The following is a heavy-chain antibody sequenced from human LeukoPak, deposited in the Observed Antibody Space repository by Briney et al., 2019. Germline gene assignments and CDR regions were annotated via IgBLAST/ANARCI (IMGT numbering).Heavy chain of an antibody. CDR3: AILRVTGTDDAFDI. D-gene: IGHD1-7*01. CDR2: ISYDGSNK. CDR1: GFTFSSYG. J-gene: IGHJ3*02. V-gene: IGHV3-30*03. Sequence: GGSLRLSCAASGFTFSSYGMHWVRQAPGKGLEWVAVISYDGSNKYYADSMKGRFTISRDNSKNTLYLQMNSLRAEDTAVYYCAILRVTGTDDAFDIWGQGTMVTVSS.